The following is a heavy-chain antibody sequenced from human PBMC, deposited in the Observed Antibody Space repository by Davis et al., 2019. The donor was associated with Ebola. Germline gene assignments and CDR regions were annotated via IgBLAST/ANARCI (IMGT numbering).Heavy chain of an antibody. CDR3: ARPEISNYYYGMDV. CDR2: ISWNSGSI. V-gene: IGHV3-9*01. D-gene: IGHD5-24*01. J-gene: IGHJ6*02. CDR1: GFTFDDYA. Sequence: GGSLRLSCAASGFTFDDYAMHWVRQAPGKGLEWVSGISWNSGSIGYADSVKGRFTISRDNAKNSLYLQMNSLRVEDTAVYYCARPEISNYYYGMDVWGQGTMVSVSS.